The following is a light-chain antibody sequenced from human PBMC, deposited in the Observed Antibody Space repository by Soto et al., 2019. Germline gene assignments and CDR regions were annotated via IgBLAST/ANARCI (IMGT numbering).Light chain of an antibody. CDR2: EVN. J-gene: IGLJ2*01. CDR3: CSYAGSSTFVV. Sequence: QSALTQPASVSGSPGQSITISCTGTSSDVGSYNLVSWYQHHPGKAPKLRMYEVNKRPSGVSNRFSGSKSGNTASLTISGLQAEDEGDYYCCSYAGSSTFVVFGGGTQLTVL. V-gene: IGLV2-23*02. CDR1: SSDVGSYNL.